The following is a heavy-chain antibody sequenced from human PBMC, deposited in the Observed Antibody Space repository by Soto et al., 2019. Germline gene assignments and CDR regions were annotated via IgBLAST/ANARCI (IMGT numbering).Heavy chain of an antibody. V-gene: IGHV5-51*01. J-gene: IGHJ4*02. CDR2: IYPGDSDT. D-gene: IGHD3-10*02. CDR3: ARRFTMYGGFDY. CDR1: GYSFTSYW. Sequence: GEALKISCKGFGYSFTSYWIGWVRQMPGKGPEWMGVIYPGDSDTRYSPSFEGHVTISVDKSISTAYLQWSSLKASDTAMYYCARRFTMYGGFDYWGQGALVTVSS.